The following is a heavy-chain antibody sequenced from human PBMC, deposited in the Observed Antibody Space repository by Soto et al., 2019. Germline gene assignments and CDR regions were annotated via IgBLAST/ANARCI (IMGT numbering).Heavy chain of an antibody. CDR1: GFSLTSGVG. J-gene: IGHJ4*02. CDR3: AHIDPEIVTVGGHGGFDY. V-gene: IGHV2-5*02. Sequence: QITLKESGPTLVRPPQTLTLTCTFSGFSLTSGVGVGWIRQPPGKALEWLALIYWDDDKRYSPSLKNRLTITKXTXXXQXVLTMTNVGPVDTATYFCAHIDPEIVTVGGHGGFDYWGQGTLVTVSS. D-gene: IGHD5-12*01. CDR2: IYWDDDK.